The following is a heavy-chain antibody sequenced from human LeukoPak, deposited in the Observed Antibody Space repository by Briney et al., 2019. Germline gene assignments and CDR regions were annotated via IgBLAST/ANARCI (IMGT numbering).Heavy chain of an antibody. D-gene: IGHD3-3*01. CDR3: ASQPYYDFWSGTYFDY. Sequence: SETLSLTCTVSGGSISSYYWSWIRQPAGKGLEWIGRIYTSGSTNYNPSLKSRVTMSVDTSKNQFSLKLSSVTAADTAVYYCASQPYYDFWSGTYFDYWGQGTLVTVSS. CDR1: GGSISSYY. J-gene: IGHJ4*02. V-gene: IGHV4-4*07. CDR2: IYTSGST.